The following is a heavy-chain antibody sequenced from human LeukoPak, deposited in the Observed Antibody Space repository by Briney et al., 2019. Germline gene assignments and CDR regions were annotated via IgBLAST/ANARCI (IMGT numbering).Heavy chain of an antibody. CDR2: ISGDSNYI. D-gene: IGHD3-10*01. J-gene: IGHJ4*02. V-gene: IGHV3-21*01. CDR3: ARGLTRGFEY. CDR1: GFTFSRYS. Sequence: GGSLRLSCAASGFTFSRYSMRWVRQAPGKGLEWVSSISGDSNYIYYADSVEGRFTISRDNAKNSLYLQMNSLRAEDTAVYYCARGLTRGFEYWGQGTLVTVSS.